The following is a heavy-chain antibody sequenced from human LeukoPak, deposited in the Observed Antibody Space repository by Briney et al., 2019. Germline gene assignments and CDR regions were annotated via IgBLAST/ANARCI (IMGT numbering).Heavy chain of an antibody. V-gene: IGHV3-23*01. CDR3: AKDSDGFWSGGDAFDI. D-gene: IGHD3-3*01. CDR2: ISGSGGST. Sequence: PGGSLRLSCAASGFTFSSYSMNWVRQAPGKGLEWVSAISGSGGSTYYADSVKGRFTISRDNSKNTLYLQMNSLRAEDTAVYYCAKDSDGFWSGGDAFDIWGQGTMVTVSS. CDR1: GFTFSSYS. J-gene: IGHJ3*02.